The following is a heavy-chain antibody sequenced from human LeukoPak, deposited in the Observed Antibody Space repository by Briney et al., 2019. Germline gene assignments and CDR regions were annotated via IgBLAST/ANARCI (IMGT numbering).Heavy chain of an antibody. J-gene: IGHJ5*02. CDR3: ARQGRRIAAAGNNWFDP. CDR1: GGSIGSCY. Sequence: PSETLSLTCSVTGGSIGSCYWSWIRQPPGKGLEWIGYIYYSGSTNYNPSLKSRVTISVDTSKNQFSLKLSSVTAADTAVYYCARQGRRIAAAGNNWFDPWGQGTLVTVSS. CDR2: IYYSGST. V-gene: IGHV4-59*08. D-gene: IGHD6-13*01.